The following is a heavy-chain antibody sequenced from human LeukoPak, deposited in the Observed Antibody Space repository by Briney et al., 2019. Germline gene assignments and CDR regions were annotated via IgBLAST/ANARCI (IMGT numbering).Heavy chain of an antibody. CDR1: GFTFSDYY. CDR2: ISSSGTAK. CDR3: ARATSDAFDI. Sequence: GGSLRLSCAASGFTFSDYYMTWLRQAPGKGLEWVSYISSSGTAKYYADSVKGRLTISRDNAKNSLYLQMSSLRAEDTAVFYCARATSDAFDIWGQGTMVTVSS. J-gene: IGHJ3*02. D-gene: IGHD6-6*01. V-gene: IGHV3-11*01.